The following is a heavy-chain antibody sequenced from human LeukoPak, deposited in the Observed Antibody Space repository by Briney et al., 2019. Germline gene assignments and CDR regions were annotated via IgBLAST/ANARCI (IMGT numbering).Heavy chain of an antibody. CDR1: GGSISSSSYY. CDR3: AREGYFDYVDY. J-gene: IGHJ4*02. D-gene: IGHD6-13*01. CDR2: IYYSGST. Sequence: PSETLSLTCTVSGGSISSSSYYWGWIRQPPGKGLEWIGSIYYSGSTYYNPSLKSRVTISVDTSKNQFSLKLSSVTAADTAVYYCAREGYFDYVDYWGQGTPVTVSS. V-gene: IGHV4-39*02.